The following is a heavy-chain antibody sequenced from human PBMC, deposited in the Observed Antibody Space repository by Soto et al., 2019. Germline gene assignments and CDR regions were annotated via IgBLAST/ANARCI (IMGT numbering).Heavy chain of an antibody. CDR1: GGSISSSSYY. J-gene: IGHJ4*02. Sequence: PSETLSLTCTVSGGSISSSSYYWGWIRQPPGKGLEWIGSIYYSGSTYYNPSLKSRVTISVDTSKNQFSLKLSSVTAADTAVYYCARQGADTAMAYYFDYWGQGTLVTVSS. V-gene: IGHV4-39*01. CDR3: ARQGADTAMAYYFDY. D-gene: IGHD5-18*01. CDR2: IYYSGST.